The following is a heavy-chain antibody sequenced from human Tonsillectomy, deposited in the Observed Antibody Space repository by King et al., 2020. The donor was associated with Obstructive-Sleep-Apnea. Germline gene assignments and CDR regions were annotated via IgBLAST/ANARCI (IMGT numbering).Heavy chain of an antibody. CDR3: ARGDVVRGVITDY. J-gene: IGHJ4*02. CDR2: ISRSDSTI. Sequence: VQLVESGGGLVKPGGSLRLSCAASGFTFSDYYMSWIRQSPGKGLEWVSYISRSDSTIFYADSVKGRFTISRDNGMNSLYLQMNSLRAEDTAVYYCARGDVVRGVITDYWGQGTLVTVSS. CDR1: GFTFSDYY. V-gene: IGHV3-11*01. D-gene: IGHD3-10*01.